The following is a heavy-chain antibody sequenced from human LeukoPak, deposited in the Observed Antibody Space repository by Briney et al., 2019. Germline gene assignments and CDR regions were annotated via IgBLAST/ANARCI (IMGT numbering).Heavy chain of an antibody. V-gene: IGHV4-59*12. CDR3: ARGGYWRTFDY. J-gene: IGHJ4*02. D-gene: IGHD2-15*01. CDR1: GDSISSYY. CDR2: IYHSGST. Sequence: PSETLSLTCAVSGDSISSYYWSWIRQPPGKGLEWIGYIYHSGSTYYNPSLKSRVTISVDRSKNQFSLKLSSVTAADTAVYYCARGGYWRTFDYWGQGTLVTVSS.